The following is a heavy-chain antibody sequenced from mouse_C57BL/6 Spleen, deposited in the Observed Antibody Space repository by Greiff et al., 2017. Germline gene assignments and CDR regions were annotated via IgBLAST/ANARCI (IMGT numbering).Heavy chain of an antibody. CDR3: RRGLGPFDY. CDR2: ISYDGSN. D-gene: IGHD4-1*01. V-gene: IGHV3-6*01. Sequence: DVQLVESGPGLVKPSQSLSLTCSVTGYSITSGYFWYLIRQFPGNKLEWMCYISYDGSNNYNPSLKNPFSITRDTAKNPFFLKLNSVTTEDTATYYCRRGLGPFDYWGQGTTLTVSS. CDR1: GYSITSGYF. J-gene: IGHJ2*01.